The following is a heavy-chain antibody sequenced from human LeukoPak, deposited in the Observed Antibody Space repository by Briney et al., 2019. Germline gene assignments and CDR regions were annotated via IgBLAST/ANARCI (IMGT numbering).Heavy chain of an antibody. CDR3: ARYYDSSGYYPTTDYYYGMDV. J-gene: IGHJ6*02. CDR2: ISAYNGNT. D-gene: IGHD3-22*01. Sequence: GASVKVSCKASGYTFTSYGISWVRQAPGQGLEWMGWISAYNGNTNYAQKLQGRVTMTTDTSTSTAYMELRSLRSDDTAVYYCARYYDSSGYYPTTDYYYGMDVWGQGTTVTVSS. CDR1: GYTFTSYG. V-gene: IGHV1-18*01.